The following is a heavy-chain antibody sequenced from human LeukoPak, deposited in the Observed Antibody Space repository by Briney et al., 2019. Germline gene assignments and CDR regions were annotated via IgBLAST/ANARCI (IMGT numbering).Heavy chain of an antibody. CDR2: IIPIFGTA. Sequence: SVKVSCKASGGTFSSYAISWVRQAPGQGLEWMGGIIPIFGTANYAQKFQGRVTITADKSTSTAYMELSSLRSEDTAVYYCARDKGGYSYGWYFMVWGQGTLVTVSS. V-gene: IGHV1-69*06. CDR3: ARDKGGYSYGWYFMV. J-gene: IGHJ4*02. D-gene: IGHD5-18*01. CDR1: GGTFSSYA.